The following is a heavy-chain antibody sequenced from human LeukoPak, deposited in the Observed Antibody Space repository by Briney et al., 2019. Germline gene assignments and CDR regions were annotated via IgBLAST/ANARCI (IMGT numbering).Heavy chain of an antibody. CDR3: ARRNGHNFFDY. D-gene: IGHD5-24*01. V-gene: IGHV1-2*02. Sequence: ASVKVSCKASGYTFTGYYIHWVRQAPGQGLEWMGWIHPTSGDTNYPQNFQGRVTMTRDTSISTAYLELGRLRSDDTAVYYCARRNGHNFFDYWGQGTQVTVSS. CDR1: GYTFTGYY. J-gene: IGHJ4*02. CDR2: IHPTSGDT.